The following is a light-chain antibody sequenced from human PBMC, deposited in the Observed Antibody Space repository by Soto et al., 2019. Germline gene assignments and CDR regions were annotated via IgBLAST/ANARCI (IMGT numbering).Light chain of an antibody. CDR2: YIS. V-gene: IGKV3D-20*02. CDR1: QSVSSSF. Sequence: EIVLTQSPGTLSLSPGERATLSCRASQSVSSSFLAWYQQKPGQPPRLLIYYISTRATGIPARFSGSGSGTEFTLTINSLQSEDSAVYYCQQHNQWPITFGQGTRLEIK. CDR3: QQHNQWPIT. J-gene: IGKJ5*01.